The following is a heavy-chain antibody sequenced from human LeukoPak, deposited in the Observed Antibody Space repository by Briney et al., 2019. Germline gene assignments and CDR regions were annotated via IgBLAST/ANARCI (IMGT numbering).Heavy chain of an antibody. CDR2: VIYSGST. CDR1: GGSISSSSYY. V-gene: IGHV4-39*01. Sequence: SETLSLTCSVSGGSISSSSYYWGWIRQSPGKGLEWIGSVIYSGSTHYNPSLKSRVTISVDTSKNQFSLKLSSVTAADTAVYYCARLGEINFFDYWGQGILVTVSS. D-gene: IGHD2-21*01. J-gene: IGHJ4*02. CDR3: ARLGEINFFDY.